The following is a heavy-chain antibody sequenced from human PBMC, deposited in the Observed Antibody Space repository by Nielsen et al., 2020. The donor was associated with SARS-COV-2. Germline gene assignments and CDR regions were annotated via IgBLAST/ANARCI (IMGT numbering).Heavy chain of an antibody. J-gene: IGHJ6*02. D-gene: IGHD6-13*01. Sequence: GGSLRLSCAASGLTFNIYAMAWVRRAPGRGLQWVTGVSSRGGSTYYTDSVKGRLTISRDNSKNTLYLEMHSLRVEDTAVYYCASGRIAAAVIYYYYGMDVWCQGTTVTVSS. CDR2: VSSRGGST. CDR1: GLTFNIYA. V-gene: IGHV3-23*01. CDR3: ASGRIAAAVIYYYYGMDV.